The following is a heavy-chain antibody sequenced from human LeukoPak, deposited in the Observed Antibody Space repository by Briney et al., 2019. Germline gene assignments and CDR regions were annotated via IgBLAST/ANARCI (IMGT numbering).Heavy chain of an antibody. CDR2: IYYSGST. CDR1: GGSISSGDYY. D-gene: IGHD6-13*01. Sequence: SETLSLTCTVSGGSISSGDYYWGWIRQPPGKGLEWIGSIYYSGSTYYNPSLKSRVTISVDTSKNQFSLKLSSVTAADTAVYYCARDRRYSSSRVVGFFDYWGQGTLVTVSS. V-gene: IGHV4-39*07. CDR3: ARDRRYSSSRVVGFFDY. J-gene: IGHJ4*02.